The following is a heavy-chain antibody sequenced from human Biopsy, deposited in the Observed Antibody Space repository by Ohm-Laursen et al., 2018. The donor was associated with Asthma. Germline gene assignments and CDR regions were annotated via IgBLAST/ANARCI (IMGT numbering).Heavy chain of an antibody. CDR3: AKSVLVWIVATGNYFDY. D-gene: IGHD5-12*01. Sequence: LSLTCASSGFTFSSYTMSWVRQAPGKGLEWVSAISGSGGSTYYADSVKGRFTISRDNSKNTLYLQMNSLRAEDTAVYYCAKSVLVWIVATGNYFDYWGQGTLVTVSS. J-gene: IGHJ4*02. V-gene: IGHV3-23*01. CDR1: GFTFSSYT. CDR2: ISGSGGST.